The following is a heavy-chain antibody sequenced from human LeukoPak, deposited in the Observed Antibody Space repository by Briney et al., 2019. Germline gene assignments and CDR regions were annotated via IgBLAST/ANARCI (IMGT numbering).Heavy chain of an antibody. CDR1: GFTFSSYW. J-gene: IGHJ3*02. Sequence: GGSLRLSCAASGFTFSSYWMTWVRQAPGKGLEWVANIKQDGSEKYYVDSVKGRFTISRDNVKNSLYLQMNSLRAEDTAVYYCARPDSSGWYGDAFDIWGQGTMVTVSS. V-gene: IGHV3-7*03. CDR2: IKQDGSEK. D-gene: IGHD6-19*01. CDR3: ARPDSSGWYGDAFDI.